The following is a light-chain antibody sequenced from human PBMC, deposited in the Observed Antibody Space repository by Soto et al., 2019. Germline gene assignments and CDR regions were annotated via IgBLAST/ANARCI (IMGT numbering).Light chain of an antibody. V-gene: IGLV2-8*01. J-gene: IGLJ2*01. CDR1: SSDVGNYNY. Sequence: QSALTQPPSASGSPGQSVTISCTGTSSDVGNYNYVSWYQQHPGKAPKLLIYEVTKRPSGXPDXFSGSKSDNTASLTVSGLQAEDEADYYCISYAGSDNLVVGGGTKVTVL. CDR3: ISYAGSDNLV. CDR2: EVT.